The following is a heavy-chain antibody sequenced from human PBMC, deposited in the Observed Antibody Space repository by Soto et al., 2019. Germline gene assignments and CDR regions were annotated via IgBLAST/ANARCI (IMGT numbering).Heavy chain of an antibody. V-gene: IGHV4-39*01. CDR2: IYYSGST. Sequence: PSETLSLTCTVSGGSISSSSYYWGWIRQPPGKGLEWIGSIYYSGSTYYNPSLKSRVTISVDTSKNQFSLKLSSVTAADTAVYYCARQLSGSNGNPPGWFDPWGQGTLVTVSA. CDR1: GGSISSSSYY. J-gene: IGHJ5*02. D-gene: IGHD1-20*01. CDR3: ARQLSGSNGNPPGWFDP.